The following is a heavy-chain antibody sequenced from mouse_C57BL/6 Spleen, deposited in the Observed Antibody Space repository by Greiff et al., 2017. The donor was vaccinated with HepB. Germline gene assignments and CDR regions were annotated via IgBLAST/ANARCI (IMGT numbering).Heavy chain of an antibody. J-gene: IGHJ4*01. V-gene: IGHV1-64*01. CDR1: GYTFTSYW. CDR3: ARPGSSYDAMDY. CDR2: IHPNSGST. D-gene: IGHD1-1*01. Sequence: QVQLQQPGAELVKPGASVKLSCKASGYTFTSYWMHWVKQRPGQGLEWIGMIHPNSGSTNYNEKFKSKATLTVDKSSSTAYMQLSSLTSEDSAVYYCARPGSSYDAMDYWGQGTSVTVSS.